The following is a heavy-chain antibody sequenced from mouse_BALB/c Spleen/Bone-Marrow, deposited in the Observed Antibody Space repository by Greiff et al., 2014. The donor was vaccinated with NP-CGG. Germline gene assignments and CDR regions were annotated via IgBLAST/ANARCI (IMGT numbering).Heavy chain of an antibody. CDR3: ARFPYDYGGGDY. CDR2: IGPANGNT. CDR1: GFNIKDTY. Sequence: EVQLQQSGAELVKPGASVKLSCTASGFNIKDTYMHWVKQRPEQGLEWIGRIGPANGNTKYDPKFQGKATITADTSSNTAYLQLSSLTSEDTAVYYCARFPYDYGGGDYWGQGTTLTVSS. D-gene: IGHD2-4*01. J-gene: IGHJ2*01. V-gene: IGHV14-3*02.